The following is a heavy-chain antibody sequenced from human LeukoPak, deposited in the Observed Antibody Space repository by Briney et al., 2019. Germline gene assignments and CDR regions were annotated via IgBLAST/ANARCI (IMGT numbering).Heavy chain of an antibody. J-gene: IGHJ4*02. CDR3: ARVAFRMVATGGHFDY. Sequence: EASVKVSCKASGYTFTGYYMHWVRQAPGQGLEWMGWINPNSGGTNYAQKFQGRVTMTRDTSISTAYMELSRLRSDDTAVYYCARVAFRMVATGGHFDYWGQGTLVTVSS. D-gene: IGHD5-12*01. V-gene: IGHV1-2*02. CDR1: GYTFTGYY. CDR2: INPNSGGT.